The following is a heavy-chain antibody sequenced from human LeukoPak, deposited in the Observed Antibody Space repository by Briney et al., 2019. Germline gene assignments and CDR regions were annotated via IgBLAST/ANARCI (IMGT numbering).Heavy chain of an antibody. Sequence: PGGSLRLSCAASGFTFSSYAMHWVRQAPGKGLEWAAVISYDGSNKYYADSVKGRFTISRDNSKNTLYLQMNSLRAEDTAVYYCARGPRWLQFYFDYWGQGTLVTVSS. CDR2: ISYDGSNK. V-gene: IGHV3-30-3*01. CDR3: ARGPRWLQFYFDY. J-gene: IGHJ4*02. D-gene: IGHD5-12*01. CDR1: GFTFSSYA.